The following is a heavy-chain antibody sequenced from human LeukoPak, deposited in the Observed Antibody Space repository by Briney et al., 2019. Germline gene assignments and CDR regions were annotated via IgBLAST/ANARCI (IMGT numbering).Heavy chain of an antibody. V-gene: IGHV3-21*01. Sequence: GGSLRLSCAASGFTFSSYSMNWVRQAPGKGLEWASSISSSSSYIYYADSVKGRFTISRDNAKNSLYLQMNSLRAEDTAVYYCAREYIVVVPAAIQSYYYYGMDVWGQGTTVTVSS. CDR2: ISSSSSYI. D-gene: IGHD2-2*01. CDR1: GFTFSSYS. CDR3: AREYIVVVPAAIQSYYYYGMDV. J-gene: IGHJ6*02.